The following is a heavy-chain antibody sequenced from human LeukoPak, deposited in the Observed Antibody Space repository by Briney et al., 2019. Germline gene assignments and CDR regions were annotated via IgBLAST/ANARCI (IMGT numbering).Heavy chain of an antibody. D-gene: IGHD4-4*01. J-gene: IGHJ4*02. CDR3: ARLHKPSNFDY. V-gene: IGHV3-23*01. CDR2: ITGSGGST. CDR1: GFTFSSHA. Sequence: QPGGSLRLSCAASGFTFSSHAMGWVRQAPGKGLEWVSSITGSGGSTYYGDSVKGRFTIARDNSKNTLYLQMNSLRADDTAVYYCARLHKPSNFDYWGQGTLVTVSS.